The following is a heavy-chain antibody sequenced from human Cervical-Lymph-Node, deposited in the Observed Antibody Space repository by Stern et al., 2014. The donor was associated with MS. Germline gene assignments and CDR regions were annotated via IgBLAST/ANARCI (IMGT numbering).Heavy chain of an antibody. CDR1: GYTFSKYY. Sequence: VQLVESGAEVKKPGASVRGSCKASGYTFSKYYMHWVRQAPGKGLEWMGIINPRGGSTNYAQKFQGRVTMTRDTSTSTVYMELGSLRSDDTAVYYCARNQGIAATGSNWLDPWGQGTLVTVSS. CDR2: INPRGGST. D-gene: IGHD6-13*01. J-gene: IGHJ5*02. CDR3: ARNQGIAATGSNWLDP. V-gene: IGHV1-46*01.